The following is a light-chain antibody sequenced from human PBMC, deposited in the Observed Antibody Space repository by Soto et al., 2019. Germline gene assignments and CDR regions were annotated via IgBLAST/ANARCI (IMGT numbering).Light chain of an antibody. V-gene: IGKV1-5*01. CDR1: QSIGSW. Sequence: DIQMTQSPSTLPASVGVRVTITCRASQSIGSWLDWYQQKPWKAPKLLIYDASSLESGVQSRFSGSGSGTEFTFPLSSLQPDDFATCYCQRYNSLWTYGQGTKGEI. CDR3: QRYNSLWT. J-gene: IGKJ1*01. CDR2: DAS.